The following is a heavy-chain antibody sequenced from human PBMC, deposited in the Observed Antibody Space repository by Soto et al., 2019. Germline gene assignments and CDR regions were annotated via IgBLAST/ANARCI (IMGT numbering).Heavy chain of an antibody. Sequence: QVQLQQWGAGLLKPSETLSLTCAVSGGSFSGYYWSWIRQPPGKGLEWIGEIIHTGSTNYNPSLKSRITISVDTSKKHFSLNLSSVTAADTAVYYCARVGQPPSDYWGQGTLVTVSS. CDR2: IIHTGST. CDR3: ARVGQPPSDY. CDR1: GGSFSGYY. J-gene: IGHJ4*02. D-gene: IGHD2-2*01. V-gene: IGHV4-34*12.